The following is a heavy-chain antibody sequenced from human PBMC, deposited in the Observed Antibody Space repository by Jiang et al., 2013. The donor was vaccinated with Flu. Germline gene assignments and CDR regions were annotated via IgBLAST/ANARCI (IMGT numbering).Heavy chain of an antibody. CDR1: GYTFTSYY. CDR3: AREHEWQQLVHTPPSY. CDR2: INPSGGST. D-gene: IGHD6-13*01. V-gene: IGHV1-46*01. J-gene: IGHJ4*02. Sequence: GAEVKKPGASVKVSCKASGYTFTSYYMHWVRQAPGQGLEWMGIINPSGGSTSYAQKFQGRVTMTRDTSTSTVYMELSSLRSEDTAVYYCAREHEWQQLVHTPPSYWGQGTLVTVSS.